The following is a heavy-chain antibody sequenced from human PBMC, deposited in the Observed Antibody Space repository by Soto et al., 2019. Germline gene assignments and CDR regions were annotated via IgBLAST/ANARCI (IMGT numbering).Heavy chain of an antibody. CDR3: ASEQWAGGMDV. D-gene: IGHD6-19*01. J-gene: IGHJ6*02. CDR1: GFTFSSYS. V-gene: IGHV3-21*01. CDR2: LSSSSSYI. Sequence: EVQLVESGGGLVKPGGSLRLSCAASGFTFSSYSMNWVRQAPGKGLEWVSSLSSSSSYIYYADSVKGRFTISGDNAKNSLYLQMNSLRAEDTAVYYCASEQWAGGMDVWGQGTTVSVSS.